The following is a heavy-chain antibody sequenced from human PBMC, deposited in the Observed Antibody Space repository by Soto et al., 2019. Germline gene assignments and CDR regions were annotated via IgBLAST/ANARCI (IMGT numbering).Heavy chain of an antibody. V-gene: IGHV3-49*03. CDR2: IRSKAYGGTT. Sequence: GGTLRLSCTASGFTFGDYAMSWFRQAPGKGLKWVGFIRSKAYGGTTEYAASVKGRFTVSRDDSKSIAYLQMNSLKTEDTAVYYCTRDRLGLPSQQCLVPRYYYYGMDVRGQGTTVTVSS. CDR3: TRDRLGLPSQQCLVPRYYYYGMDV. J-gene: IGHJ6*02. D-gene: IGHD6-19*01. CDR1: GFTFGDYA.